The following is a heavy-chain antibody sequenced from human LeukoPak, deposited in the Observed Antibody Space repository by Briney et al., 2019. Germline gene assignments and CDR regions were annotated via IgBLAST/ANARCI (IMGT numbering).Heavy chain of an antibody. J-gene: IGHJ3*02. CDR1: GFTFSSYS. CDR3: ARGSHIAAARDAFDI. Sequence: GGSLRLSCAASGFTFSSYSMNWVRQAPGKGLEWVSYISSSSSTIYYADSVKGRFTISGDNAKNSLYLQMNSLRAEDTAVYYCARGSHIAAARDAFDIWGQGTMVTVSS. V-gene: IGHV3-48*01. CDR2: ISSSSSTI. D-gene: IGHD6-13*01.